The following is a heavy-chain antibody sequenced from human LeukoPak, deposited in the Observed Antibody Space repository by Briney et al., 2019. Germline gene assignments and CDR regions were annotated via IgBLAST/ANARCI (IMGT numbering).Heavy chain of an antibody. V-gene: IGHV1-2*02. CDR1: GYTFTRYY. Sequence: GASVKVSCKAFGYTFTRYYMHWVRQAPGQGLEWMGWINPNSGGTNYAQKFQGRVTMTRDTSISTAYMELSRLRSDDTAVYYCARGKRGYSYGDAFDIWGQGTMVTVSS. CDR3: ARGKRGYSYGDAFDI. CDR2: INPNSGGT. D-gene: IGHD5-18*01. J-gene: IGHJ3*02.